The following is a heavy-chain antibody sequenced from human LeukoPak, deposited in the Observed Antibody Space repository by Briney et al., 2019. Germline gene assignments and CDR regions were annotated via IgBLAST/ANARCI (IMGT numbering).Heavy chain of an antibody. CDR3: ASWAGGDAPVASFDY. CDR1: GYTFTGYY. J-gene: IGHJ4*02. V-gene: IGHV1-2*02. Sequence: ASVTVSCKASGYTFTGYYMHWMRQAPGQGLEWMGWINLSNGGTNYAQKFQGRVTMTRDTSISTAYMDLSRLRYDDTAVYYCASWAGGDAPVASFDYWGQGTLVTVSS. CDR2: INLSNGGT. D-gene: IGHD3-10*01.